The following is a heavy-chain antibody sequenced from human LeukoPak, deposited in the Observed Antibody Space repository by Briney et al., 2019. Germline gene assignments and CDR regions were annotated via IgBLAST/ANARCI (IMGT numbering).Heavy chain of an antibody. J-gene: IGHJ1*01. CDR3: AREKIYCSSTSCHPGYFQH. D-gene: IGHD2-2*01. V-gene: IGHV4-34*01. CDR2: IKHSAST. CDR1: GGSFSGYY. Sequence: SETLSLTCAVYGGSFSGYYWSWIRQPPGKGLEWIGEIKHSASTNYNPSLKSRVTISVDTSKNQFSLKLSAVTAADTAVYYCAREKIYCSSTSCHPGYFQHWGQGTLVTVSS.